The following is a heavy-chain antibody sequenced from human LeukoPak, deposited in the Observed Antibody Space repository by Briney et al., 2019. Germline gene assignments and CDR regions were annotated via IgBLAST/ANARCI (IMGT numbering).Heavy chain of an antibody. CDR3: AGEIAAAGTSAFDI. CDR1: GGSISSSSYY. J-gene: IGHJ3*02. Sequence: PSETLSLTCTVSGGSISSSSYYWGWIRQPPGKGLEWIGSIFYSGSTYYNPSLKSRVTISVDRSKNQFSLKLSSVTAADTAVYYCAGEIAAAGTSAFDIWGQGTMVTVSS. D-gene: IGHD6-13*01. CDR2: IFYSGST. V-gene: IGHV4-39*07.